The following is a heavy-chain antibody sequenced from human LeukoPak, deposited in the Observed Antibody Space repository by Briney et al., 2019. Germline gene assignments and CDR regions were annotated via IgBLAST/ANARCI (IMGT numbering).Heavy chain of an antibody. V-gene: IGHV3-21*01. J-gene: IGHJ4*02. CDR2: ISSTGTYK. CDR3: VRLVGNHFDY. CDR1: GFTFSSYS. Sequence: GGSLRLSCAVSGFTFSSYSMNWVRQAPGKGLEWVSYISSTGTYKNYPDSVKGRFTISRDNAKNSLYLQMNSLRVEDTAVYYCVRLVGNHFDYWGQGTLVTVSS.